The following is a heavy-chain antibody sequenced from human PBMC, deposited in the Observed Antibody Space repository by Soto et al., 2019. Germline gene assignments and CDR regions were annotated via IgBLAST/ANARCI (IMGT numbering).Heavy chain of an antibody. CDR2: INPSGGST. CDR1: GYTFTSYY. D-gene: IGHD6-19*01. J-gene: IGHJ1*01. Sequence: QVQLVQSGAEVKKPGASVKVSCKASGYTFTSYYMHWVRQAPGQGLEWMGIINPSGGSTSYAQKFQGRVTMNRDTSTSTVYMELSSLRSEDTAVYYCARGRDWAVSGWSASYFQHWGQGTLVTVSS. V-gene: IGHV1-46*01. CDR3: ARGRDWAVSGWSASYFQH.